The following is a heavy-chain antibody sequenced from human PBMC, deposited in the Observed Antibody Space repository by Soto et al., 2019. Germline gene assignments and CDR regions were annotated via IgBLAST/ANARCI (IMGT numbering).Heavy chain of an antibody. D-gene: IGHD6-19*01. V-gene: IGHV4-39*01. J-gene: IGHJ4*02. Sequence: SETLSLTCTVSGVSISSSSYYWGWIRQPPGKGLEWIGSIYYSGSTYYNPSLKSRVTISVDTSKNQFSLKLSSVTAADTAVYYCASLIAVAGRVDYWGQGTLVTVSS. CDR3: ASLIAVAGRVDY. CDR1: GVSISSSSYY. CDR2: IYYSGST.